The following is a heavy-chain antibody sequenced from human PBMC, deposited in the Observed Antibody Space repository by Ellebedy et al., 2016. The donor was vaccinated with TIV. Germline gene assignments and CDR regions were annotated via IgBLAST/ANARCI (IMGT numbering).Heavy chain of an antibody. CDR2: IYSDGTT. Sequence: GESLKISCAASGFTVSSKFMSWVRQAPGKGLEWVSVIYSDGTTFDADSVKGRFTISSDNAKNTLYLQMNSLRAEDTAVYYCARGSWACSGSMDVWGQGTTVTVSS. D-gene: IGHD6-19*01. CDR3: ARGSWACSGSMDV. CDR1: GFTVSSKF. V-gene: IGHV3-53*01. J-gene: IGHJ6*02.